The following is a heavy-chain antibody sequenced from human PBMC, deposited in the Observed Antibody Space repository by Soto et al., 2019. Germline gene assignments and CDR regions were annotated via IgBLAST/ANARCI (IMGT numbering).Heavy chain of an antibody. V-gene: IGHV4-39*01. D-gene: IGHD3-10*01. CDR1: GGSISSSSYY. CDR3: SATYYYGSWWFDP. CDR2: IYYSGST. J-gene: IGHJ5*02. Sequence: QLQLQESGPGLVKPSETLSLTCTVSGGSISSSSYYWGWIRQPPGKGLEWIGSIYYSGSTYYNPSLKSRVTISVDTSKNQFSLKLSSVTAADTAVYYCSATYYYGSWWFDPWGQGTLVTVSS.